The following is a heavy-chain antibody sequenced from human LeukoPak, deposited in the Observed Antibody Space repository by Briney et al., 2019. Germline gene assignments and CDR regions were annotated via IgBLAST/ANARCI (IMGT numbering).Heavy chain of an antibody. J-gene: IGHJ5*02. CDR3: ARGGNYWPQWWFDP. Sequence: SETLSLTCTVSGGSISSGSYYWSWIRQPAGKGLEWIGRIYTSGSTNYNPSLKSRVTISVDTSKNQFSLKLSSVTAADTAVYYCARGGNYWPQWWFDPWGRGTLVSVSS. CDR2: IYTSGST. CDR1: GGSISSGSYY. V-gene: IGHV4-61*02. D-gene: IGHD1-26*01.